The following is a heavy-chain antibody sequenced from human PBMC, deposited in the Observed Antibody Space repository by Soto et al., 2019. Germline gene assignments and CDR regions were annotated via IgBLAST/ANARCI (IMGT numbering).Heavy chain of an antibody. J-gene: IGHJ6*02. CDR3: ARVRWQWLVLSWGYYGMDV. CDR1: GGSFSGYY. D-gene: IGHD6-19*01. V-gene: IGHV4-34*01. CDR2: INHSGST. Sequence: QVQLQQWGAGLLKPSETLSLTCAVYGGSFSGYYWSWIRQPPGKGLEWIGEINHSGSTNYNPSLXGRGTIAVDPXXTXFXXKLSSVTAADTAVYFCARVRWQWLVLSWGYYGMDVWGQGTTVTVSS.